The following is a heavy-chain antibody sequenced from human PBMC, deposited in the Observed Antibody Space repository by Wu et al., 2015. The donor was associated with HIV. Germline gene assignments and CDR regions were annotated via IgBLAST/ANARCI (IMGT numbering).Heavy chain of an antibody. CDR3: ARRGTWGDRFNVIRGGLDV. CDR1: GYTFSTYE. V-gene: IGHV1-8*01. D-gene: IGHD1-1*01. Sequence: QVQLVQSGAEVKNPGASVKVSCKASGYTFSTYEINWVRQAPGQGLEWMGWMNPNSGNTGYAQKFHGRVTMTRNISINTAYMELNSLRSEDTAVYYCARRGTWGDRFNVIRGGLDVWGQGTTVTVSS. J-gene: IGHJ6*02. CDR2: MNPNSGNT.